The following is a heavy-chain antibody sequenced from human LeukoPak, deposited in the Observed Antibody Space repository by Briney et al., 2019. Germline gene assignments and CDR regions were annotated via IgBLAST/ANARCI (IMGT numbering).Heavy chain of an antibody. D-gene: IGHD2-2*01. CDR1: GFTFSTYW. Sequence: AGGSLRLSCAASGFTFSTYWMHWVRQAPGKGLVWVSRINGDGSTTNYADSVEGRFTISRDNAKNTLYLQMNTLRAEDTAVYYCVRDLSTSWYYFEHWGQGTLVTVSS. V-gene: IGHV3-74*01. J-gene: IGHJ4*02. CDR3: VRDLSTSWYYFEH. CDR2: INGDGSTT.